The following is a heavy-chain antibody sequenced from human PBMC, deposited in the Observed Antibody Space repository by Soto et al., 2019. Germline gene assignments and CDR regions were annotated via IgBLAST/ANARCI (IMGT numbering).Heavy chain of an antibody. CDR2: IWYDGSNK. CDR1: GFTFSSYG. V-gene: IGHV3-33*01. CDR3: ARGSYHYYYYYGMDV. D-gene: IGHD2-15*01. Sequence: GGSLRLSCAASGFTFSSYGMHWVRQAPGKGLEWVAVIWYDGSNKYYADSVKGRFTISRDNSKNTLYLQMNSLRAEDTAVYYCARGSYHYYYYYGMDVWGQGTTVTVSS. J-gene: IGHJ6*02.